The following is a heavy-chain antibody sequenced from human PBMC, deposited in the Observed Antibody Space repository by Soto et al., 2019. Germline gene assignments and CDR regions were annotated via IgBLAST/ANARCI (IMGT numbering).Heavy chain of an antibody. Sequence: GGSLRLSCAASGLTVSNAYMAWVRQAPGMGLEWVSVIYDNGTTYYADSVKGRFTISRDTSTNTLSLQMDSLRAEDTAVYYCVRPLPSGRNYGLGVWGQGTTVTVSS. J-gene: IGHJ6*02. CDR3: VRPLPSGRNYGLGV. V-gene: IGHV3-53*01. D-gene: IGHD3-10*01. CDR1: GLTVSNAY. CDR2: IYDNGTT.